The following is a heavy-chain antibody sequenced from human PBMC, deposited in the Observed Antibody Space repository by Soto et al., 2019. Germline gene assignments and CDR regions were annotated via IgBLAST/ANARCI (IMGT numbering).Heavy chain of an antibody. D-gene: IGHD6-25*01. CDR2: IVVGSGNT. Sequence: SVKVSCKASGFTFTSSAVQWVRQARGQRLEWIGWIVVGSGNTNYAQKFQERVTITRDMSTSTAYMELSSLRSEDTAVYYCAAETRGYGYYYGMDVWGQGTTVTAS. V-gene: IGHV1-58*01. CDR1: GFTFTSSA. CDR3: AAETRGYGYYYGMDV. J-gene: IGHJ6*02.